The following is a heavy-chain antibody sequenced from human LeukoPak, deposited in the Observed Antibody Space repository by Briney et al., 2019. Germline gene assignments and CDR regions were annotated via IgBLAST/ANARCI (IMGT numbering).Heavy chain of an antibody. D-gene: IGHD1-26*01. J-gene: IGHJ4*02. CDR1: GYTFTGYY. Sequence: GASVKVSCKASGYTFTGYYMHWVRQAPGQGLEWVGWISTYNGNTNYAQKLQDRVTMTTDTSTTTAYMELRSLRSDDTAVYYCARGMGATTFADFDFWGQGTLVTVSS. CDR3: ARGMGATTFADFDF. V-gene: IGHV1-18*04. CDR2: ISTYNGNT.